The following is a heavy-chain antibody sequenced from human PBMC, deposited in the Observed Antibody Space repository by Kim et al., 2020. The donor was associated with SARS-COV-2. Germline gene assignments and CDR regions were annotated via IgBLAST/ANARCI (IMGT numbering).Heavy chain of an antibody. V-gene: IGHV3-30*01. Sequence: ADSVKGRFTISRDNAKNTQYLQMNSLRAEDTAVYYCASLYDSSGYPPFDYWGQGTLVTVSS. CDR3: ASLYDSSGYPPFDY. J-gene: IGHJ4*02. D-gene: IGHD3-22*01.